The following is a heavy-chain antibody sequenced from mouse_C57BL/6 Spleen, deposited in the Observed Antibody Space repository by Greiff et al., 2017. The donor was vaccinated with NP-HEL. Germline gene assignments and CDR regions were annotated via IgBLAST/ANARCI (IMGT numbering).Heavy chain of an antibody. CDR3: AREGQLRLRRMDY. J-gene: IGHJ4*01. D-gene: IGHD3-2*02. CDR2: INPNNGGT. Sequence: EVQLQQSGPELVKPGASVKISCKASGYTFTDYYMNWVKQSHGKSLEWIGDINPNNGGTSYNQKFKGKATLTVDKSSSTAYMELRSLTSEDSAVYYCAREGQLRLRRMDYWGQGTSVTVSS. V-gene: IGHV1-26*01. CDR1: GYTFTDYY.